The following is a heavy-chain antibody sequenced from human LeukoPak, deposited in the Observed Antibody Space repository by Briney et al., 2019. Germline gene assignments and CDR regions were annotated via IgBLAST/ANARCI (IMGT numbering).Heavy chain of an antibody. J-gene: IGHJ4*02. CDR2: FDPEHGET. CDR3: TTDLDY. Sequence: ASVKVSCKASGYTLNELSIHWVRQAPGKGLEWMGGFDPEHGETIYAQKFRGRLTMTEDTSTDTAYMELSSLRSDDTAVYYCTTDLDYWGQGSLVTVSS. CDR1: GYTLNELS. V-gene: IGHV1-24*01.